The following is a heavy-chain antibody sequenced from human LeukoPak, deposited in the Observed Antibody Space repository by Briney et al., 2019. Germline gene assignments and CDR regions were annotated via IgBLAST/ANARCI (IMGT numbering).Heavy chain of an antibody. D-gene: IGHD5-24*01. J-gene: IGHJ3*02. CDR1: GDSISTSSYY. CDR2: IYYTGST. V-gene: IGHV4-39*07. CDR3: AREAPLPKMAQMTGGRKRAFDI. Sequence: SETLSLTCTVSGDSISTSSYYWGWIRQPPGKGLEWIGSIYYTGSTYYNPSLKSRVTISVDKSKNQFSLKLSSVTAADTAVYYCAREAPLPKMAQMTGGRKRAFDIWGQGTMVTVSS.